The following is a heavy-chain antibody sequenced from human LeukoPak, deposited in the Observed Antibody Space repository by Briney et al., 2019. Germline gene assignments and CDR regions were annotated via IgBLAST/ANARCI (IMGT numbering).Heavy chain of an antibody. CDR1: GFTFSSYA. Sequence: GGSLRLSCAASGFTFSSYAMSWVRQAPGKGLVWVSRINSDGRSTNYADSVKGRFTISRDNAKNTLYLQMNSLRAEDTAVYYCARDRGSAFDIWGQGTMVTVSS. J-gene: IGHJ3*02. V-gene: IGHV3-74*01. CDR2: INSDGRST. CDR3: ARDRGSAFDI.